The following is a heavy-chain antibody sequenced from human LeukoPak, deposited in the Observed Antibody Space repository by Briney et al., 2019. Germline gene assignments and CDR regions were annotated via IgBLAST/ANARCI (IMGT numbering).Heavy chain of an antibody. D-gene: IGHD2-21*02. Sequence: ASVKVSCKASGYTFTSYAMNWVRQAPGQGLEWLGWINPTSGRATYAQEFLGRVTMTRDTSISTAYMELNNLRSDDTAVYYCANLLVVTRVFDLWGQGTMVIVSS. CDR2: INPTSGRA. J-gene: IGHJ3*01. V-gene: IGHV1-2*02. CDR3: ANLLVVTRVFDL. CDR1: GYTFTSYA.